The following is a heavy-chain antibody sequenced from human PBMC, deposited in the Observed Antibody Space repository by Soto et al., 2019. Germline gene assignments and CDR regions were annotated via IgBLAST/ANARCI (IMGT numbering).Heavy chain of an antibody. V-gene: IGHV4-34*01. D-gene: IGHD3-10*01. CDR2: IHHGGST. Sequence: SETLSLTCAVNGGPFGGFYWTWIRQSPGKGLEWIGEIHHGGSTNYNPSLKSRVTMSLDTSKNQFSLKLTSVTAADKAVYYCARGYRISMVILTTNYFDSLGQGTPVTVSS. J-gene: IGHJ4*02. CDR3: ARGYRISMVILTTNYFDS. CDR1: GGPFGGFY.